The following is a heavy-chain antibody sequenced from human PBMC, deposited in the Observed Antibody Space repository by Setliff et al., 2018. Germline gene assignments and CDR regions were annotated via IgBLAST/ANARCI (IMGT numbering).Heavy chain of an antibody. V-gene: IGHV3-33*06. CDR3: AKEAMNYYYYMDV. CDR2: IWYDGSNK. CDR1: GFTFSNYG. Sequence: PGGSLRFSCAASGFTFSNYGMHWVRQAPGKGLEWVAVIWYDGSNKYYADSVEGRFTISRDNSKNTLYLQMNSLRAEDMAVYYCAKEAMNYYYYMDVWGKGTTVTVSS. D-gene: IGHD2-2*01. J-gene: IGHJ6*03.